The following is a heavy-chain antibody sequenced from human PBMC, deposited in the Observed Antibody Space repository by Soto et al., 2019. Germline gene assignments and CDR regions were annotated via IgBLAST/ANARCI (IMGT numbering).Heavy chain of an antibody. CDR1: GFTFSDYA. Sequence: VQLVESGGGVVQPGRSLRLSCAASGFTFSDYAMHWVRQAPGKGLEWVAVVSHDGRNTHYADSVKGRFTISRDSSKNTVSPEMTSLRAEDTAGYFCCKGGRQWLVTSDFNYWGQGALVTVSS. J-gene: IGHJ4*02. CDR2: VSHDGRNT. V-gene: IGHV3-30*03. D-gene: IGHD6-19*01. CDR3: CKGGRQWLVTSDFNY.